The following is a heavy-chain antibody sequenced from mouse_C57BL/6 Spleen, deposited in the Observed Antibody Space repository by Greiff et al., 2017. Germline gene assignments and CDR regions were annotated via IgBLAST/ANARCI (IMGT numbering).Heavy chain of an antibody. CDR1: GYTFTDYN. J-gene: IGHJ4*01. CDR3: ARWNYGSSYYAMDY. Sequence: EVHLVESGPELVKPGASVKMSCKASGYTFTDYNMHWVKQSHGKSLEWIGYINPNNGGTSYNQKFKGKATLTVNKSSSTAYMELRSLTSEDSAVYYCARWNYGSSYYAMDYWGQGTSVTVSS. D-gene: IGHD1-1*01. V-gene: IGHV1-22*01. CDR2: INPNNGGT.